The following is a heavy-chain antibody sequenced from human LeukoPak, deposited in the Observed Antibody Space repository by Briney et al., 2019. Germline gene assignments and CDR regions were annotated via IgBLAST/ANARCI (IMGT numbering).Heavy chain of an antibody. V-gene: IGHV1-18*01. Sequence: ASVKVSCKASGYTFTSYGISWVRQAPGQGLEWMGWISAYNGNTNYAQKLQGRVTMTTDTSTSTAYMELRSLRSDDTAVYYCVRENVVVPAAMPVGLYYYGMDVWGQGTTVTVSS. CDR2: ISAYNGNT. CDR1: GYTFTSYG. J-gene: IGHJ6*02. D-gene: IGHD2-2*01. CDR3: VRENVVVPAAMPVGLYYYGMDV.